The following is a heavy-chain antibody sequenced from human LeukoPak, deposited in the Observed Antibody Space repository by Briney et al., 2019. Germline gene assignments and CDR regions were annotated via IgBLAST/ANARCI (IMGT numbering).Heavy chain of an antibody. CDR2: INHSGST. D-gene: IGHD5-18*01. J-gene: IGHJ6*02. CDR3: ARGHVGSYVFYYYYGMDV. Sequence: SETLSLTCAVYGGSFSGYYWSWIRQPPGKGLEWIGEINHSGSTTYNPSLKSRVTIPVDTSKSQFSLKLRSVTAADTAVYYCARGHVGSYVFYYYYGMDVWGRGTPVTVSS. CDR1: GGSFSGYY. V-gene: IGHV4-34*01.